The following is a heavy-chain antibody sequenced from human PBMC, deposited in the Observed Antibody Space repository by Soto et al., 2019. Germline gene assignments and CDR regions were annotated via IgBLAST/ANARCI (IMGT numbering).Heavy chain of an antibody. CDR2: IYYSGST. CDR1: GGSISSSSYY. V-gene: IGHV4-39*01. Sequence: SETLSLTCTVSGGSISSSSYYWGWIRQPPGKGLEWIGSIYYSGSTYYNPSLKSRVTISVDTSKNQFSLKLSSGTDADTAVYYGARATFQALAFDIWGQGTMVTVSS. CDR3: ARATFQALAFDI. J-gene: IGHJ3*02.